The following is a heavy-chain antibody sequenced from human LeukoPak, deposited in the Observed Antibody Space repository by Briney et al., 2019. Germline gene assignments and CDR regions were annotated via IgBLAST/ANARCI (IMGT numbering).Heavy chain of an antibody. Sequence: PSETPSLTCTVSGYSISSGYYWGWIRQPPGKRLEWVGSIHSSGNTYYNPTLKSRVTISVDTSKNQFSLNLTSVTAADAAVYYCARDLGYSGFDWAPWGQGTLVTVSS. CDR2: IHSSGNT. V-gene: IGHV4-38-2*02. CDR3: ARDLGYSGFDWAP. J-gene: IGHJ5*02. D-gene: IGHD5-12*01. CDR1: GYSISSGYY.